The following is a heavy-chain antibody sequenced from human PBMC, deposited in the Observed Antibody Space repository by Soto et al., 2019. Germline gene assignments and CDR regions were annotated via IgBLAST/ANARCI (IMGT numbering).Heavy chain of an antibody. CDR1: GYSFTSYW. Sequence: PGESLKISCKGSGYSFTSYWIGWVRQMPGKGLEWMGIIYPGDSGTRYSPSFQGQVTISGDKSISTAYLQWSSLKASDTAMYYCAKQRERYRSQIDVWGQGTMVTVSS. D-gene: IGHD3-9*01. CDR2: IYPGDSGT. V-gene: IGHV5-51*01. CDR3: AKQRERYRSQIDV. J-gene: IGHJ6*02.